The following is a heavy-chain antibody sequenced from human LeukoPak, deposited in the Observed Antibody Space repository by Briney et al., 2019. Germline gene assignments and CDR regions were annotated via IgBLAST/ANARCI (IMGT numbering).Heavy chain of an antibody. CDR1: GFTFDDYG. CDR2: INWNGGST. J-gene: IGHJ5*02. CDR3: ARAGFLEWSNWFDP. D-gene: IGHD3-3*01. Sequence: GGSLRLSCAASGFTFDDYGMSWVRQAPGKGLEWVSGINWNGGSTGYADSVKGRFTISRDNAKNSLYLQMNSLRAADTALYYCARAGFLEWSNWFDPWGQGTLVTVSS. V-gene: IGHV3-20*04.